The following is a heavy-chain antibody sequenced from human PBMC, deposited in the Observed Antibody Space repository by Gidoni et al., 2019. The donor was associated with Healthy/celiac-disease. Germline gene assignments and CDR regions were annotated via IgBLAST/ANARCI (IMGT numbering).Heavy chain of an antibody. CDR3: AKDLDYDILTGYYDY. Sequence: EVQLLESGGGLVQPGGSLRLSCAASGFTFSSYAMSWVRQAPGKGLEWVSAISGSGGSTYYAASVKGRFTISSDNSKNTLYLQMNSLRAEDTAVYYCAKDLDYDILTGYYDYWGQGTLVTVSS. V-gene: IGHV3-23*01. J-gene: IGHJ4*02. CDR1: GFTFSSYA. D-gene: IGHD3-9*01. CDR2: ISGSGGST.